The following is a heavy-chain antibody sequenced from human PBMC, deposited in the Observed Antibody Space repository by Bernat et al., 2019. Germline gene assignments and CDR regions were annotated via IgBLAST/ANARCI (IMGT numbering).Heavy chain of an antibody. V-gene: IGHV4-31*03. CDR1: GGSITSDGYY. CDR2: IYYSGST. Sequence: QVQLQASGPRLVKPSQTLSLTCTVSGGSITSDGYYWSWIRQHPGKGLEWIGYIYYSGSTYYNPSLKSRVTISVDTSKNQFSLKLSSVTAADTAVYYCARAGYCSTTTCSNWYFDLWGRGTLVTVSS. J-gene: IGHJ2*01. D-gene: IGHD2-2*01. CDR3: ARAGYCSTTTCSNWYFDL.